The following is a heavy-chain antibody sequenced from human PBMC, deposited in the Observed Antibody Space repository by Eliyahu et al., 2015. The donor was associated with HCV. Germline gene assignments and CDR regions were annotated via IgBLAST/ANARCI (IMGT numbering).Heavy chain of an antibody. J-gene: IGHJ4*02. CDR1: EFTFRNYW. Sequence: EVQLVESGGGLVQPGXSLXLXCAASEFTFRNYWXYXVRQVPGMGLVXVSRXSYDGGTTGYADSVKGRFTVSRDNAKNTLDLQMNNLRADDTAVYFCTRGSDSWGQGTLVTVSS. CDR2: XSYDGGTT. V-gene: IGHV3-74*01. CDR3: TRGSDS.